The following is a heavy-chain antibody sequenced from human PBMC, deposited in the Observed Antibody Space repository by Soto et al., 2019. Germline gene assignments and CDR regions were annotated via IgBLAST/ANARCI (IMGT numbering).Heavy chain of an antibody. CDR3: ARGSYDILTGYYPYY. V-gene: IGHV4-59*01. D-gene: IGHD3-9*01. CDR1: GGSISSYY. CDR2: IYYSGNT. Sequence: QVQLQESGPGLVKPSETLSLTCSVSGGSISSYYWSWIRQPPGKGLEWIGHIYYSGNTNYNPSLKSRVTISVDRSKNQFSLKLTSVTAADTAVYYCARGSYDILTGYYPYYWGQGTLVTVS. J-gene: IGHJ4*02.